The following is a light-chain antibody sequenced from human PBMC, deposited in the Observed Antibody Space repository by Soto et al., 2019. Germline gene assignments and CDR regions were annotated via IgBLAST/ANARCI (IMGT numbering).Light chain of an antibody. Sequence: EIVLTQSPGTLSLSPGGRATLSCRASQTVISNLAWYQQKPGQAPRLLIYDASNRATGIPARFSGSGSGTDFTLTISSLEPEDFAVYYCQQRSNWPPITFGQGTRLEIK. CDR2: DAS. V-gene: IGKV3-11*01. CDR3: QQRSNWPPIT. CDR1: QTVISN. J-gene: IGKJ5*01.